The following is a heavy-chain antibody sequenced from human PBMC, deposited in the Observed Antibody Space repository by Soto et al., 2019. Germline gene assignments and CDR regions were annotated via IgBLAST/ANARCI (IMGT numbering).Heavy chain of an antibody. CDR1: GFTFSNYY. J-gene: IGHJ4*02. CDR3: ARSYSSGWEFDY. Sequence: PGGSLILSCGSSGFTFSNYYMILIREAPGKGLEWVSYISSTGRTIYYADSVKGRFTVSRDNAQNSLSLKLNSLRVEETAVYYCARSYSSGWEFDYWGQGTQVTVSS. CDR2: ISSTGRTI. D-gene: IGHD6-19*01. V-gene: IGHV3-11*01.